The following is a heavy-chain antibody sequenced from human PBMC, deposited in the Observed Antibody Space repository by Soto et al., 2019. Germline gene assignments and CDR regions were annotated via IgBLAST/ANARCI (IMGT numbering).Heavy chain of an antibody. CDR3: ARGGSLWFGELSAYYYGMDV. Sequence: QVQLVQSGAEVKKPGASVKVSCKASGYTFTGYYMHWVRQAPGQGLEWMGWINPNSGGTNYAQKFQGWITMTRATSISTAYMELSRLRSDDTAVYYCARGGSLWFGELSAYYYGMDVWGQGTTVTASS. CDR1: GYTFTGYY. J-gene: IGHJ6*02. V-gene: IGHV1-2*04. D-gene: IGHD3-10*01. CDR2: INPNSGGT.